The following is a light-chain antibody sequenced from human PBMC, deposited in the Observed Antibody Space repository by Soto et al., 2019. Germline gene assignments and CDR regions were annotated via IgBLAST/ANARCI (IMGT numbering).Light chain of an antibody. J-gene: IGLJ3*02. Sequence: QSALTQPASVSGSPGQSITISCTGTSSDVGGYNGVSWYQHHAGKAPKLIIYEDSKRPSGISPRFSGSKSDNTASLAISGLRSEDEADYYCAAWDDSLSGPVFGGGTKVTVL. CDR3: AAWDDSLSGPV. V-gene: IGLV2-14*01. CDR2: EDS. CDR1: SSDVGGYNG.